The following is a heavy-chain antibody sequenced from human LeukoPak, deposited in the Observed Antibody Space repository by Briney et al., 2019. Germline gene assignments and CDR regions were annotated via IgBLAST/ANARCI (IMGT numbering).Heavy chain of an antibody. CDR2: INSDGINT. D-gene: IGHD2-2*01. CDR3: VRSSSEYQLLWYYYYMDV. V-gene: IGHV3-74*01. Sequence: PGGSLRLSCAASGFTFSNYWMHWVRQAPGKGLVWVSRINSDGINTSYADSVKGRFTISRDNAKNTLYLQMNSLRAEDTAVYYCVRSSSEYQLLWYYYYMDVWGKGTTVTISS. J-gene: IGHJ6*03. CDR1: GFTFSNYW.